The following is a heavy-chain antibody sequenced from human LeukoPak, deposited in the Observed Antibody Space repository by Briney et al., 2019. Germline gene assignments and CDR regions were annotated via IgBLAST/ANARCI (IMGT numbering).Heavy chain of an antibody. CDR2: ISGSGGST. V-gene: IGHV3-23*01. Sequence: GGSLRLSCAASGFTFSNAWMSWVRQAPGKGLEWVSAISGSGGSTYYADSVKGRFTISRDNSKNTLYLQMNSLRAEDTAVYYCAKDAERIAVAASCDYWGQGTLVTVSS. CDR1: GFTFSNAW. J-gene: IGHJ4*02. D-gene: IGHD6-19*01. CDR3: AKDAERIAVAASCDY.